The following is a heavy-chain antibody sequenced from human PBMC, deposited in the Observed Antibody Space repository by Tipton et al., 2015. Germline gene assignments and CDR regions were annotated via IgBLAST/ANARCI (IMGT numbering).Heavy chain of an antibody. Sequence: SLRLSCEASGFTFNNYAMSWVRQAPGKGLEWVSAISTSGGNTYHADSVKGRFTISRDNSENTLYLQMNSLRAEDTAVYYCAKEITSYGYVGFDYWGQGTLVTVSS. D-gene: IGHD5-18*01. V-gene: IGHV3-23*01. CDR1: GFTFNNYA. CDR3: AKEITSYGYVGFDY. J-gene: IGHJ4*02. CDR2: ISTSGGNT.